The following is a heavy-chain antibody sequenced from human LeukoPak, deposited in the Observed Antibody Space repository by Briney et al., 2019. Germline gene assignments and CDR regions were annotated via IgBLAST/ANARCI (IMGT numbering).Heavy chain of an antibody. V-gene: IGHV4-34*01. D-gene: IGHD2-15*01. CDR3: ARALRYCSGGSCYTFDY. CDR1: GGSFSGYY. J-gene: IGHJ4*02. CDR2: INHSGST. Sequence: SETLSLTCAVYGGSFSGYYWSWIRQPPGKGLEWIGEINHSGSTNYNPSLKSRVTISVDTSKNQFYLKLSSVTAAATALDYCARALRYCSGGSCYTFDYWGQGTLVTVSS.